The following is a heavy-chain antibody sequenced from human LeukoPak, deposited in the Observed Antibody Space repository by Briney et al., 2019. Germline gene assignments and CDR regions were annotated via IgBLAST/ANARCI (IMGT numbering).Heavy chain of an antibody. CDR1: GYSFTRYW. J-gene: IGHJ3*02. CDR2: IYPGDSET. D-gene: IGHD6-6*01. CDR3: ARWQLANGAFDT. Sequence: GESLKISCKGSGYSFTRYWIGWVRQMPGKGLEWMGIIYPGDSETRYSPSFQGQVTISADKSFSTAYLQWRSLKASDTAMYYCARWQLANGAFDTWGQGTMVTVSS. V-gene: IGHV5-51*01.